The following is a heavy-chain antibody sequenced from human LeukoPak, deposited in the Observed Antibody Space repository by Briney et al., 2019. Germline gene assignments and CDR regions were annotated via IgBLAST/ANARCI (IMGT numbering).Heavy chain of an antibody. CDR2: IYYSGST. CDR1: GGSISSYY. J-gene: IGHJ4*02. Sequence: SETLSLTCTVSGGSISSYYWSWIRQPPGKGLEWIGYIYYSGSTNYNPSLKSRVTISVDTSKNQFSLKLSSVTAADTAVYYCASSRGAWFGYFDYWGQGTLVTVS. V-gene: IGHV4-59*01. CDR3: ASSRGAWFGYFDY. D-gene: IGHD3-10*01.